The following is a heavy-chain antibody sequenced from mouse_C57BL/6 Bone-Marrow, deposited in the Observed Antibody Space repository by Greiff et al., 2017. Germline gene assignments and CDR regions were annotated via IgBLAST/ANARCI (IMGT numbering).Heavy chain of an antibody. V-gene: IGHV2-2*01. CDR3: ARSGPWFAY. J-gene: IGHJ3*01. CDR1: GFSLTSYG. CDR2: IWSGGST. Sequence: QVQLQQSGPGLVQPSQSLSITCTVSGFSLTSYGVHWVRQSPGKGLEWLGVIWSGGSTDYNAAFISRLGISKDNSKSQVFCKMNSLQADDTAIYYCARSGPWFAYWGQGTLVTVSA.